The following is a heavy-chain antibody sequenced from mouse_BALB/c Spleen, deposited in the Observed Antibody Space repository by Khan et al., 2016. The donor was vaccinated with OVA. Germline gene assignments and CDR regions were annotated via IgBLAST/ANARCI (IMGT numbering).Heavy chain of an antibody. CDR3: ARISSYWYSDV. CDR1: GYTFTNYG. V-gene: IGHV9-1*02. Sequence: QIQLVQSGPELKKPGETVKISYKASGYTFTNYGMNWVKQAPGKGLKWMGWINTYTGEPTYADDFKGRFVFSLETSASTTYLQISNLKNEDMTTNFCARISSYWYSDVWGAGTTVTVSS. D-gene: IGHD6-2*01. J-gene: IGHJ1*01. CDR2: INTYTGEP.